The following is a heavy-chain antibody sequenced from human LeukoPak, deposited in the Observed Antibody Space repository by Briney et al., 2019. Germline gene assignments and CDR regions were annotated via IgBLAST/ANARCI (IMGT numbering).Heavy chain of an antibody. Sequence: SETLSLTCTVSGGSISSSSYFWGWIRQPPGKGLEWIGTIYYSGTTYNNPSLKSRVTISVDTSKNQFSLKLSSVTAADTAVYYCARLVLLPDHWGQGTLVTVSS. V-gene: IGHV4-39*01. D-gene: IGHD2-15*01. J-gene: IGHJ4*02. CDR2: IYYSGTT. CDR1: GGSISSSSYF. CDR3: ARLVLLPDH.